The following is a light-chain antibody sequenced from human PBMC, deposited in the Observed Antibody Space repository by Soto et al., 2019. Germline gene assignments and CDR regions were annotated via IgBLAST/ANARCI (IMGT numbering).Light chain of an antibody. V-gene: IGLV3-1*01. J-gene: IGLJ3*02. CDR3: QEWDSSTVV. Sequence: SYELTQPPSVSVSPGQTASITCSGDKLGDKYACWYQQKQGQSPVLVIYQDSKRPSGIPERFSGSNSGNTATLTISGTQAMEEADYYCQEWDSSTVVFGGGTKLTVL. CDR1: KLGDKY. CDR2: QDS.